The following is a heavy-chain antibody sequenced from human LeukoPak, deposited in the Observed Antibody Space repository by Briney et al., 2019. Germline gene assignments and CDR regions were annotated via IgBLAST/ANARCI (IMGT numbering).Heavy chain of an antibody. CDR3: AKYAHCSSTSCPRRPYYFDY. CDR2: ISGSGGST. CDR1: GFTFSSYA. J-gene: IGHJ4*02. Sequence: GGSLRLSCAASGFTFSSYAMSWVRQAPWKGLEWVSAISGSGGSTYYADSVKGRFTISRDNSKNTLYLQMNSLRAEDTAVYYCAKYAHCSSTSCPRRPYYFDYWGQGTLVTVSS. D-gene: IGHD2-2*01. V-gene: IGHV3-23*01.